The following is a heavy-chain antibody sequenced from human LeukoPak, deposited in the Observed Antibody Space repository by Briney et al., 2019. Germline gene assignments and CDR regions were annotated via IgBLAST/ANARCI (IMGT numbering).Heavy chain of an antibody. J-gene: IGHJ3*02. D-gene: IGHD1-26*01. CDR1: GFTFSNYA. CDR3: ARGEVLVTRAFDI. V-gene: IGHV3-23*01. CDR2: ISGSGGST. Sequence: GGSLRLSCAASGFTFSNYAMSWVRQAPGKGLEWVSSISGSGGSTYYADSVKGRFTISRDNSKNTLYLQMNSLRAEDTAVYYCARGEVLVTRAFDIWGQGTMVTVSS.